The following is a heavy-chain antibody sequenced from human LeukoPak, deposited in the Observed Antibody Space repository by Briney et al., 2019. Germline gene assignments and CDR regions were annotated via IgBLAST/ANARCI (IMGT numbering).Heavy chain of an antibody. CDR2: ISGDGGST. Sequence: PGGSLRLSCAASGFTFDDYAMHWVRQVPGKGLELVSFISGDGGSTHYADSVKGRFTISRDNSKNSLYLQMNSLRNDDTAFYYCGKGLWRMTFGGVLYYWGQGILVTVST. J-gene: IGHJ4*02. CDR1: GFTFDDYA. V-gene: IGHV3-43*02. CDR3: GKGLWRMTFGGVLYY. D-gene: IGHD3-16*01.